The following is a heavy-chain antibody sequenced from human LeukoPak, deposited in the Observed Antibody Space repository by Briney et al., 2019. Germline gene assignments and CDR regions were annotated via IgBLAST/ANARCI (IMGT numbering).Heavy chain of an antibody. V-gene: IGHV1-2*02. CDR3: ARESNYYDT. J-gene: IGHJ5*02. Sequence: ASVKVSCKASGYTFNNYYMHWARLAPGQGLEWMGWVYPKTGVTNYAQNFQGRVTMTRDTSISTVYVELSRLTSGDTAVYYCARESNYYDTWGQGTLVTVSS. CDR2: VYPKTGVT. CDR1: GYTFNNYY. D-gene: IGHD3-22*01.